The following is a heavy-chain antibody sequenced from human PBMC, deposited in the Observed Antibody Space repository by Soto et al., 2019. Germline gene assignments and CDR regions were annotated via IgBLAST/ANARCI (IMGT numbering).Heavy chain of an antibody. J-gene: IGHJ5*02. CDR3: ASALRGTP. CDR2: MNPESGDT. D-gene: IGHD1-26*01. CDR1: GYTFSTYD. Sequence: QVQVVQSGAEVKKPGASVKVSCKVSGYTFSTYDINWVRQAPGQGLEWMGWMNPESGDTGFAQKFQGRLTMTRNTSMNTAFMELNSLRSEDTAVYYSASALRGTPWGPGTLVTVST. V-gene: IGHV1-8*01.